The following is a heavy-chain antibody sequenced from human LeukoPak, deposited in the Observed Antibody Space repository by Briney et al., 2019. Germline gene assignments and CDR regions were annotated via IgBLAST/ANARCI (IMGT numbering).Heavy chain of an antibody. Sequence: SETLSLTCTVSGGSIGNYYWNWIRQPAGKGLEWIGRIYSSGSTNYNPSLKSRVTLSVDTAKTQFSLKLSSVTAADTAVYYCAREMPSHYYYMDVWGRGTTVTVSS. CDR2: IYSSGST. D-gene: IGHD2-2*01. J-gene: IGHJ6*03. CDR1: GGSIGNYY. V-gene: IGHV4-4*07. CDR3: AREMPSHYYYMDV.